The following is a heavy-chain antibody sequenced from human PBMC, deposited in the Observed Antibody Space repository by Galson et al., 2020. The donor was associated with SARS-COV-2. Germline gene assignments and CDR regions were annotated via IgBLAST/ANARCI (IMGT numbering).Heavy chain of an antibody. CDR2: INHSGST. CDR1: GGSFSGYY. V-gene: IGHV4-34*01. J-gene: IGHJ5*02. D-gene: IGHD3-9*01. CDR3: ARRWLLRYFADP. Sequence: SETLSLTCTVYGGSFSGYYWRWIRQPPGKGLEWIGEINHSGSTNYNPSLKSRVTISVDTSKNQFSLKLSSVTAADTAVYYCARRWLLRYFADPWGQGTLVTVSS.